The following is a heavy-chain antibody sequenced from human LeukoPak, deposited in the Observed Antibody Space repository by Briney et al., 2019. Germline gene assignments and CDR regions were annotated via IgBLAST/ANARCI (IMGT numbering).Heavy chain of an antibody. J-gene: IGHJ3*01. CDR2: INHSGRT. CDR1: GGSFSGYY. CDR3: ASAQLAQAFDL. D-gene: IGHD5-18*01. Sequence: KTSETLSLTCAVYGGSFSGYYWSWIRQPPGKGLEWIGEINHSGRTNYNPSLKSRATISVDTSKNQFSLKLSSVSAADTAVYYCASAQLAQAFDLGAQGPMVSVSS. V-gene: IGHV4-34*01.